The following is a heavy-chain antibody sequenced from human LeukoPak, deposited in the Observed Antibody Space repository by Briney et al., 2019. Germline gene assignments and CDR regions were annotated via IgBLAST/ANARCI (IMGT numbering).Heavy chain of an antibody. D-gene: IGHD6-13*01. CDR1: GYTFASYG. J-gene: IGHJ3*02. Sequence: ASVKVSCKASGYTFASYGISWVRQAPGQGLEWMGWMNPNSGNTGYAQKFQGRVTITRNTSISTAYMELSSLRSEDTAVYYCAVFPVRYSSSFDAFDTWGQGTMVTVSS. V-gene: IGHV1-8*03. CDR3: AVFPVRYSSSFDAFDT. CDR2: MNPNSGNT.